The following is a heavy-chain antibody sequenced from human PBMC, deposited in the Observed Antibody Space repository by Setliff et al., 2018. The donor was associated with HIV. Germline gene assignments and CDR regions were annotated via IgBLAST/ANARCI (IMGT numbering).Heavy chain of an antibody. Sequence: SETLSLTCPVSGDSTSSYYWSWIRQPPGKGLEWIGYIYTTGSTNYNPSLKSRVTISLDTPKNQLSLNLKSVTAADTAFYYCATSLNGDSEPWNFDFWGRGSLVTVSS. J-gene: IGHJ2*01. CDR1: GDSTSSYY. CDR3: ATSLNGDSEPWNFDF. D-gene: IGHD4-17*01. CDR2: IYTTGST. V-gene: IGHV4-4*09.